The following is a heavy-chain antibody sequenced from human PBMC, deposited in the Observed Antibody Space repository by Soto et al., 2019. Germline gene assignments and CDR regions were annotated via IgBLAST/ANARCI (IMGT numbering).Heavy chain of an antibody. J-gene: IGHJ6*02. CDR1: GGTFSSQA. V-gene: IGHV1-69*01. CDR2: IIPVFKAT. CDR3: ARDVPLNYYDGTYSYYAMDV. D-gene: IGHD3-22*01. Sequence: QVQLVQSGAEVKKPGSSVKVSCKASGGTFSSQAISWVRQAPGQGLEWMGGIIPVFKATNYAQKFQGRVTITADDSTSKAYMDLYSLRSEDTAVYYCARDVPLNYYDGTYSYYAMDVWGQGTTVTVSS.